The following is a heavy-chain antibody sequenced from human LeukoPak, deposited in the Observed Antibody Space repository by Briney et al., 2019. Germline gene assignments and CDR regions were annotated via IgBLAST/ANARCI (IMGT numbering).Heavy chain of an antibody. D-gene: IGHD3-10*01. CDR3: ARAPMGTAPLY. CDR1: GYTFTNFD. V-gene: IGHV1-8*01. CDR2: MNPVSGKA. Sequence: VASVKVSSKASGYTFTNFDINWVRQAPGQGLEWMGWMNPVSGKAGSAQKFQGRVTLIRDTSINTAYMEVSSLTSDDTAFYYCARAPMGTAPLYWGQGTLVTVSS. J-gene: IGHJ4*02.